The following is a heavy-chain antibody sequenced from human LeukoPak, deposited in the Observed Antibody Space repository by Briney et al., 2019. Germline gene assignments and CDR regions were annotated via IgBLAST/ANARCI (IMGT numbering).Heavy chain of an antibody. Sequence: GSLRLSRAASGFTFSSYSMNWVRQAPGKGLEWVSSISSSSSYIYYADSVKGRFTISRDNAKNSLYLQMNSLRAEDTAVYHCARDTKGGVSGRRYGMDVWGKGTTVTVSS. D-gene: IGHD3-16*01. CDR3: ARDTKGGVSGRRYGMDV. CDR2: ISSSSSYI. CDR1: GFTFSSYS. V-gene: IGHV3-21*01. J-gene: IGHJ6*04.